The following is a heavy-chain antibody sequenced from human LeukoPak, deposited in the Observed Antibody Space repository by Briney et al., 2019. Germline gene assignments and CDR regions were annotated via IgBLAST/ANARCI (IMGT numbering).Heavy chain of an antibody. Sequence: GRSLRLSCAASGFTFSSYGMHWVRQAPGKGLEWVAVISYDGSNKYYADSVKGRFTISRDNSKNTLYLQMNSLRAEDTAVYYCASESDPYSGSYYYFDYWGQGTLVTVSS. D-gene: IGHD1-26*01. J-gene: IGHJ4*02. CDR1: GFTFSSYG. V-gene: IGHV3-30*03. CDR3: ASESDPYSGSYYYFDY. CDR2: ISYDGSNK.